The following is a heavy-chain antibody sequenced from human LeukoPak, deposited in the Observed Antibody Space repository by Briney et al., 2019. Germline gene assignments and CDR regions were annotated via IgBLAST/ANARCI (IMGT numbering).Heavy chain of an antibody. V-gene: IGHV3-48*03. J-gene: IGHJ6*03. CDR3: ARDYVDTAMVYYYYYMDV. D-gene: IGHD5-18*01. CDR2: ISSSGSTI. CDR1: EFTFSSYE. Sequence: GGSLRLSCAASEFTFSSYEMNWVRQAPGKGLEWVSYISSSGSTIYYADSVKGRFTISRDNAKNSLYLQMNSLRAEDTAVYYCARDYVDTAMVYYYYYMDVWGKGTTVTVSS.